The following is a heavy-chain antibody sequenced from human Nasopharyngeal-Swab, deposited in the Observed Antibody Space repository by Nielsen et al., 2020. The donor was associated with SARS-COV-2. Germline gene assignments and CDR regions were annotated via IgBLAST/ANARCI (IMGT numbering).Heavy chain of an antibody. D-gene: IGHD2-15*01. J-gene: IGHJ4*02. Sequence: GGSLRLSCAASGFTFSSYAMRWVRQAPGKGLEWVSAISSSGGRTYYADSVKGRFTISRDNSKNTLYLQMSSLRAEDTAAYYCAKTKGCSGGSCYGLDYWGQGTLVTVSS. CDR3: AKTKGCSGGSCYGLDY. V-gene: IGHV3-23*01. CDR2: ISSSGGRT. CDR1: GFTFSSYA.